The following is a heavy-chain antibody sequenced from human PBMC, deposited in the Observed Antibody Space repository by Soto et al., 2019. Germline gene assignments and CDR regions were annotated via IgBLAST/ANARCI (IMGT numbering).Heavy chain of an antibody. D-gene: IGHD2-21*02. CDR2: IHPSGGGS. CDR3: ARGGHIAVVTASFDY. J-gene: IGHJ4*02. V-gene: IGHV1-46*02. CDR1: GYTLNTYY. Sequence: GASVKLSCKPSGYTLNTYYLHWVRQAPGQGLEWMGIIHPSGGGSTYAQKFLGRVTMTRDTSTSTVFMELSSLRSADTAVYYCARGGHIAVVTASFDYWGQGTLVTVSS.